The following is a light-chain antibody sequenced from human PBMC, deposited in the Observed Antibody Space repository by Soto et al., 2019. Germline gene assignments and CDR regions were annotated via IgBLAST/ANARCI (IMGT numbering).Light chain of an antibody. J-gene: IGLJ3*02. CDR2: NNN. Sequence: QSVLTQPPSASGAPGQRITISCSGRTSNIGSSIVSWYHHLPGAAPKLLIYNNNQRPSGVPDRFFASKSGTSASLAISGLQPEDESHYYCAAWEDDLNGLVFGGGTK. CDR3: AAWEDDLNGLV. CDR1: TSNIGSSI. V-gene: IGLV1-44*01.